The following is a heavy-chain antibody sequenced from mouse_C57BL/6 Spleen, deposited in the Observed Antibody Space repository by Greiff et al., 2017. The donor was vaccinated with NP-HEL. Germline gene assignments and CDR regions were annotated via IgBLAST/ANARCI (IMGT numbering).Heavy chain of an antibody. CDR1: GYTFTDYY. V-gene: IGHV1-19*01. Sequence: VQLQQSGPVLVKPGASVKMSCKASGYTFTDYYMNWVKQSHGKSLEWIGVIHPYNGGTSYNQKFKGKATLTVDKSSSTAYMELNSLTSEDSAVYYCARGDYDGGDDWGQGTTLTVSS. D-gene: IGHD2-4*01. CDR2: IHPYNGGT. J-gene: IGHJ2*01. CDR3: ARGDYDGGDD.